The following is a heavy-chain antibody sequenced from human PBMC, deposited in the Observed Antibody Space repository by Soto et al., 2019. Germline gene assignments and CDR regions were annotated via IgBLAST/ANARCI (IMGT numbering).Heavy chain of an antibody. Sequence: PGGSLRLSCAASGFTFSDYYMSWIRQAPGKGLEWVSYISSSSSYTNYADSVKGRFTISRDNAKNSLYLQMNSLRAEDTAVYYCARDHYCSSTSCYARGYNWFDPWGQGTLVTVSS. CDR1: GFTFSDYY. J-gene: IGHJ5*02. CDR2: ISSSSSYT. D-gene: IGHD2-2*01. CDR3: ARDHYCSSTSCYARGYNWFDP. V-gene: IGHV3-11*06.